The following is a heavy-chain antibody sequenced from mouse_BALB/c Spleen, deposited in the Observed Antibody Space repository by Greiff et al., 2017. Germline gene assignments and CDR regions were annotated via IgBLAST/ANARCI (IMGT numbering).Heavy chain of an antibody. CDR2: IWAGGST. Sequence: VQLVESGPGLVAPSQSLSITCTVSGFSLTSYGVHWVRQPPGKGLEWLGVIWAGGSTTYNSALMSRLSISKDNSKSQVFLKMNSLQTDDTAMYYCARGPPYYGSSYWYFDVWGAGTTVTVSS. CDR3: ARGPPYYGSSYWYFDV. V-gene: IGHV2-9*02. D-gene: IGHD1-1*01. CDR1: GFSLTSYG. J-gene: IGHJ1*01.